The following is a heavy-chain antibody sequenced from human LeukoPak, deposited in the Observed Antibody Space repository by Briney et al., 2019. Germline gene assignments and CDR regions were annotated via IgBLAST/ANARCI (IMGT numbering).Heavy chain of an antibody. D-gene: IGHD1-26*01. V-gene: IGHV1-18*01. CDR1: GYTFTSYG. Sequence: EASVKVSCKASGYTFTSYGISWVRQAPGQGLEWMGWISGYNDNTNYAHKLQGRVTMTTDTSTSTAYMELRSPRSDDTAVYYCARSAVVGATILPNDYWGQGTLVTVSS. J-gene: IGHJ4*02. CDR3: ARSAVVGATILPNDY. CDR2: ISGYNDNT.